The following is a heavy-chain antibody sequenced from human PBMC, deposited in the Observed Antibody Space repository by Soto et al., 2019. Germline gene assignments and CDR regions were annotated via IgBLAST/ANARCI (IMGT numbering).Heavy chain of an antibody. Sequence: QVQLVQSGTEVKKPGASVKVSCKASGYTFTTYGINWVRQAPGQGLEWMGWISGYNGNTKYEQKLKGRVAMTTDTATSTAYMELRSLRPDATAVYYCARESVEKSSDYWGQGTVVTVSS. V-gene: IGHV1-18*01. CDR3: ARESVEKSSDY. CDR1: GYTFTTYG. D-gene: IGHD3-3*01. J-gene: IGHJ4*02. CDR2: ISGYNGNT.